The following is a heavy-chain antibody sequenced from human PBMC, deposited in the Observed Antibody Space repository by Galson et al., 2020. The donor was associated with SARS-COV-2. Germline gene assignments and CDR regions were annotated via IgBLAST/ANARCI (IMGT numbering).Heavy chain of an antibody. Sequence: TGGSLRLSCAASGFTFSDHYMDWVRQAPGKGLEWVGRSRNRANSYTTEYAASVKGRFTISRDDSKNSLYLQMDSLKTEDTAVYYCVSGRNSPSEVFDYWGQGTLVTVSS. CDR2: SRNRANSYTT. V-gene: IGHV3-72*01. J-gene: IGHJ4*02. CDR1: GFTFSDHY. CDR3: VSGRNSPSEVFDY.